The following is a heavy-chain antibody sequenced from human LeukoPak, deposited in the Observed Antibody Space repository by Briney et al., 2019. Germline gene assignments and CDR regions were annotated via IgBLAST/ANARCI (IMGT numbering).Heavy chain of an antibody. Sequence: GGSLRLSCAASGFTFSSYWMSWVRQAPGKGLEWVANIKQDGSEKYYVDSVKGRFTISRDNAKNSLYLQMNSLRAEDTAVYYCARDADFWSGYPDYWGQGTLVTVSS. CDR3: ARDADFWSGYPDY. CDR1: GFTFSSYW. V-gene: IGHV3-7*01. CDR2: IKQDGSEK. D-gene: IGHD3-3*01. J-gene: IGHJ4*02.